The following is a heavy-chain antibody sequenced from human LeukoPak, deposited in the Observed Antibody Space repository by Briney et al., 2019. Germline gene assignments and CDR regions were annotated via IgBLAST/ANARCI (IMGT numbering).Heavy chain of an antibody. CDR3: ARANYGSGSDPYYYYGMDV. CDR2: IKDDGSEI. J-gene: IGHJ6*02. D-gene: IGHD3-10*01. CDR1: GFTFSDCW. Sequence: GGSLRLSCEASGFTFSDCWMSWIRQTPGKGLEWVANIKDDGSEIYYVDSVKGRFTISRDNSKNTLYLQMNSLRAEDTAVYYCARANYGSGSDPYYYYGMDVWGQGTTVTVSS. V-gene: IGHV3-7*01.